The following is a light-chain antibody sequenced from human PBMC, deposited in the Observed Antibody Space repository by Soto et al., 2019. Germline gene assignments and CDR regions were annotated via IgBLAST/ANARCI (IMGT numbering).Light chain of an antibody. V-gene: IGKV1-5*01. CDR3: QQYQNYST. CDR2: DAS. Sequence: DIHMTQSPSTLSASVGHSVTITCRASQSIRSLLAWYQQKPGKAPKVLIYDASSLGSGVPSRLSGSGSGTEFTLTISSLQPDDFATYFCQQYQNYSTFGHGTRLEIK. CDR1: QSIRSL. J-gene: IGKJ5*01.